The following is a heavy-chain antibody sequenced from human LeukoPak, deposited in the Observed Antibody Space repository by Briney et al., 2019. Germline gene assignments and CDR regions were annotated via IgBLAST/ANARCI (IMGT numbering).Heavy chain of an antibody. CDR3: ARLECSGGICYSVDY. V-gene: IGHV3-21*01. Sequence: GGSLRLSCAASGFTFSSYAMNWVRQAPGKGLEWVSSISSSSSYIYYADSVKGRFTISRDNAKNSLFLQMNSLRAEDTAVYYCARLECSGGICYSVDYWGQGTLVTVSS. CDR1: GFTFSSYA. J-gene: IGHJ4*02. D-gene: IGHD2-15*01. CDR2: ISSSSSYI.